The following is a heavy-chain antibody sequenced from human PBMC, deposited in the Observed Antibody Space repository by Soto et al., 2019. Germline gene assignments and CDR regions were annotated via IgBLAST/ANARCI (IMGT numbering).Heavy chain of an antibody. V-gene: IGHV3-48*03. J-gene: IGHJ4*02. CDR1: GFSFNE. CDR3: AYGGSCDY. D-gene: IGHD1-26*01. CDR2: ISTSGSTI. Sequence: EVQLVESGGGLVQPGGSLRLSCEASGFSFNEMNWVRQAPGKGLEWVSYISTSGSTIYYADSVKGRFTISRDNGKNSLYLQMNSLRAEDTAVYYCAYGGSCDYWGQGTQVTVSS.